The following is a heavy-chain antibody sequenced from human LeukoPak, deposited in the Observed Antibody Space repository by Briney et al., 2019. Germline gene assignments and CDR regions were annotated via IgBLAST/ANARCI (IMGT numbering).Heavy chain of an antibody. V-gene: IGHV4-59*08. Sequence: SETLSLTCTVSGGSISGYYWSWSRQPPGKGVEWIGNLYYMRGAWYKSSLKSRVTTSVDTSKNEISLILSSVTAADTAVYYCARKTYCSGGRCYGENWFDPWGQGTLDTVSS. J-gene: IGHJ5*02. D-gene: IGHD2-15*01. CDR1: GGSISGYY. CDR3: ARKTYCSGGRCYGENWFDP. CDR2: LYYMRGA.